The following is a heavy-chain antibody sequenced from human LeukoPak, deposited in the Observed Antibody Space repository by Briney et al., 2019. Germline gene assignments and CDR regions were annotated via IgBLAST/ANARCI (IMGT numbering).Heavy chain of an antibody. Sequence: TLSLTCTLSGGSISSGSYYWSWIRQPPGKCMEWIVYIYFSGSTYYNPSLNSPLTISVDTTKNQFSLKLSSVTAPGPAVYFCGGDYPKGVRASIAAQYKRMDVWGQGTKVTVS. CDR3: GGDYPKGVRASIAAQYKRMDV. V-gene: IGHV4-31*01. J-gene: IGHJ6*01. D-gene: IGHD2-21*01. CDR2: IYFSGST. CDR1: GGSISSGSYY.